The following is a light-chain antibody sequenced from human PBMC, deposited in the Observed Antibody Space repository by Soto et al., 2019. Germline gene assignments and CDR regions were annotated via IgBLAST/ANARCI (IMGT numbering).Light chain of an antibody. CDR2: DGT. CDR3: CSYVGSDCCFD. J-gene: IGLJ1*01. CDR1: SKDVGCDNF. Sequence: QSALTQPRSLSGSPGQSVTISRTGTSKDVGCDNFVSWNQPQPVKVPTIINYDGTDRPSRVPARFSACKSDITACLTITGLQAEDEADYYCCSYVGSDCCFDFGSGTKVNVL. V-gene: IGLV2-11*01.